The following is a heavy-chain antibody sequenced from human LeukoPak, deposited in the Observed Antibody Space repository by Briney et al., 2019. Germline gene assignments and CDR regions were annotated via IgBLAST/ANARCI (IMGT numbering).Heavy chain of an antibody. Sequence: GGSLRLSCAASGFTFSSYVMHWVRQAPGKGLEWVAIISYDGSNEYYADSVKGRFTISRDNAKNSLYLQMNSLRAEDTAVYYCARVTVTTFSPTDYMDVWGKGTTVTISS. CDR3: ARVTVTTFSPTDYMDV. D-gene: IGHD4-17*01. V-gene: IGHV3-30*04. J-gene: IGHJ6*03. CDR1: GFTFSSYV. CDR2: ISYDGSNE.